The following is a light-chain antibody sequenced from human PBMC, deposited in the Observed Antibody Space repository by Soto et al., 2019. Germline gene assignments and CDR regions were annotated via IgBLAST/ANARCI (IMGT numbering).Light chain of an antibody. CDR3: CSYAGSWV. CDR1: SSDVGSYNL. CDR2: EVS. J-gene: IGLJ3*02. Sequence: QSVLTQPASVSGSPGQSITISCTGTSSDVGSYNLVSWYRQHPGKAPKLMIYEVSKRPSGVSNRFSGSKSGNTASLTISGLQAEDEADYYCCSYAGSWVFGGGTQLTVL. V-gene: IGLV2-23*02.